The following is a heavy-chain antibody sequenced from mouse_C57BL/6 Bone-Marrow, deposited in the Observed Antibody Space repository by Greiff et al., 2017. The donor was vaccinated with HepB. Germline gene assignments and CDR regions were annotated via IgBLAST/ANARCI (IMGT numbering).Heavy chain of an antibody. CDR1: GFTFSDFY. J-gene: IGHJ4*01. CDR2: SRNKANDYTT. Sequence: EVQLVDSGGGLVQSGRSLRLSCATSGFTFSDFYMEWVRQAPGKGLEWIAASRNKANDYTTEYSASVKGRFIVSRDTSKSILYLQMNALRAEDTAIYYCARDAGDYDNYAMDYWGQGTSVTVSS. CDR3: ARDAGDYDNYAMDY. V-gene: IGHV7-1*01. D-gene: IGHD2-4*01.